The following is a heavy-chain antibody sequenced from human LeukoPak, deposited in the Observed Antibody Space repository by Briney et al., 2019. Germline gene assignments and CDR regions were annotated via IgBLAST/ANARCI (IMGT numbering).Heavy chain of an antibody. Sequence: ASVKVSCKASGYTFNTYGISWVRQAPGQGLEWMGWINPYNGDTSYEQKFQDRFTMITDTSTSTAYMELRSLGSDDTAVYYCARERAGYFDYWGQGTLVTVSS. CDR1: GYTFNTYG. V-gene: IGHV1-18*01. D-gene: IGHD6-13*01. CDR3: ARERAGYFDY. J-gene: IGHJ4*02. CDR2: INPYNGDT.